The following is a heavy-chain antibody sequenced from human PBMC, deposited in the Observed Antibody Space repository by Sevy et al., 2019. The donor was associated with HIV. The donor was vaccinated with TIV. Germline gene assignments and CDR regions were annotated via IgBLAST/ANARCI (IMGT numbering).Heavy chain of an antibody. CDR2: FYYSRST. D-gene: IGHD2-21*01. CDR1: GDSISNYY. Sequence: SETLSLTCTVSGDSISNYYWSWIRQPSGKGLEWIGYFYYSRSTNYNPSLKSRVTISVDTSKNQISLKLRSVTAADTAVYYCARISAYYYYAVDVWGQGTTVTVSS. J-gene: IGHJ6*02. V-gene: IGHV4-59*01. CDR3: ARISAYYYYAVDV.